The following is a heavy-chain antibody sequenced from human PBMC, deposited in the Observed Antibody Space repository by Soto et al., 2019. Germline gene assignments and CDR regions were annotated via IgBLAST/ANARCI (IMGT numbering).Heavy chain of an antibody. Sequence: ASVKVSCKASGYTFTSYAMHWVRQAPGQRLEWMGWINGGNGNTKYSQKFQGRVTITRDTSASTAYMELSSLRSEDTAVYYCARHGRDDAFDIWGQGTMVTVSS. D-gene: IGHD4-17*01. V-gene: IGHV1-3*01. J-gene: IGHJ3*02. CDR2: INGGNGNT. CDR3: ARHGRDDAFDI. CDR1: GYTFTSYA.